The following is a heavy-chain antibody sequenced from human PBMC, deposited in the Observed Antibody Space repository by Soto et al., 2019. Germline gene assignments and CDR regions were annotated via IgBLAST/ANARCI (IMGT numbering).Heavy chain of an antibody. CDR1: GSTFTGYY. Sequence: ASVKASCKASGSTFTGYYMHWVRQAPGQGLEWMGWINPNSGGTNYAQKFQGWVTMARDTSISTAYMELSRLRSDDTGVYYCARGMVGYSSFDPWGQGALVTVSS. CDR2: INPNSGGT. V-gene: IGHV1-2*04. CDR3: ARGMVGYSSFDP. J-gene: IGHJ5*02. D-gene: IGHD6-13*01.